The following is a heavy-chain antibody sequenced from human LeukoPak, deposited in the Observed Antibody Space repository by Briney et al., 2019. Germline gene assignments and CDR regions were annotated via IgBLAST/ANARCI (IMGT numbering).Heavy chain of an antibody. CDR3: ARGVQGCGGDCYYPPRDAFDI. CDR2: IIPIFGTA. D-gene: IGHD2-21*02. V-gene: IGHV1-69*13. CDR1: GGTFSSYA. J-gene: IGHJ3*02. Sequence: SVKVSCKASGGTFSSYAISWVRQAPGQGLEWMGGIIPIFGTANYAQKFQGRVTITADESTSTACMELSSLRSEDTAVYYCARGVQGCGGDCYYPPRDAFDIWGQGTMVTVSS.